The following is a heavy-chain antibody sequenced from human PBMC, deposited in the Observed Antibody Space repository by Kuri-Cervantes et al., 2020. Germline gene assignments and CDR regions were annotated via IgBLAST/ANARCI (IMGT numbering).Heavy chain of an antibody. CDR3: ARANSAGYATYYPYYMDV. CDR1: TYTFNIDG. J-gene: IGHJ6*03. D-gene: IGHD3-9*01. CDR2: ISTYDGDT. V-gene: IGHV1-18*01. Sequence: ASFKVSCNASTYTFNIDGFSWVRQAPGKGLEWMGWISTYDGDTNFARRLQGRVTMTIETSTSIAYMELRSLNSYDKAMYFCARANSAGYATYYPYYMDVLGKGTAVTVSS.